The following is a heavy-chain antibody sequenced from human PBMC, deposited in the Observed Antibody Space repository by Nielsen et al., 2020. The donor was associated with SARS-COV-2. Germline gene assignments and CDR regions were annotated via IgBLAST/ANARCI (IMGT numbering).Heavy chain of an antibody. V-gene: IGHV1-69*13. J-gene: IGHJ6*02. D-gene: IGHD3-10*01. Sequence: SVKVSCKASGGTFSSYAISWERQAPGQGLEWMGGIIPIFGTANYAQKFQGRVTITADESTSTAYMELSSLRSEDTAVYYCASYIITMVRGVIIPPYYYYGMDVWGQGTTVTVSS. CDR2: IIPIFGTA. CDR1: GGTFSSYA. CDR3: ASYIITMVRGVIIPPYYYYGMDV.